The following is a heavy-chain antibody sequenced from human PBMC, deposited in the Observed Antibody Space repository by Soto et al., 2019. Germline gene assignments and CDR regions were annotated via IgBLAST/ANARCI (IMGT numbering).Heavy chain of an antibody. CDR2: IIPIFGTA. CDR1: GGTFSSYA. CDR3: ARAQGDRSSWTADP. V-gene: IGHV1-69*13. J-gene: IGHJ5*02. Sequence: SVKVPCKASGGTFSSYAISWVRQAPGQGLEWMGGIIPIFGTANYAQKFQGRVTITADESTSTAYMELSSLRSEDTAVYYCARAQGDRSSWTADPWGQGTLVTVSS. D-gene: IGHD6-13*01.